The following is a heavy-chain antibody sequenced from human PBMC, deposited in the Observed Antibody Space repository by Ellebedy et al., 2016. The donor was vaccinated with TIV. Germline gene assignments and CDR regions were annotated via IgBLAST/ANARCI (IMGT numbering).Heavy chain of an antibody. J-gene: IGHJ4*02. V-gene: IGHV4-59*13. CDR1: GGSIGSYY. Sequence: MPSETLSLTCSVSGGSIGSYYWSWIRQSPGKGLEWIGYIHNSGTTNYNPSLKSRVTISVDTSRNQFSLRLSSVTTADTAVYYWARDPWISGRFDSWGQGALVTVSS. D-gene: IGHD6-19*01. CDR2: IHNSGTT. CDR3: ARDPWISGRFDS.